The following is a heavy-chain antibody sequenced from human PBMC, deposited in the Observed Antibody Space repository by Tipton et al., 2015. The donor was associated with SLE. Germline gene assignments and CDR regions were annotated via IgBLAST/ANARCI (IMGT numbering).Heavy chain of an antibody. CDR3: TRELDTFDI. J-gene: IGHJ3*02. CDR2: ILTSGST. Sequence: TLSLTCTVSGGPVSSADYFWNWIRQPAGKGPEWIGRILTSGSTDYNSSLKGRVTMSVDTSKNQFSLKLSSVTAADTAMYYCTRELDTFDIWGQGTMVTVSS. V-gene: IGHV4-61*02. CDR1: GGPVSSADYF.